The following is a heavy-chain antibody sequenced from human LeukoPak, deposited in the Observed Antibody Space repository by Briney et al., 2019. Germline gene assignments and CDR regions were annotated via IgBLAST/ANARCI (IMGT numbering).Heavy chain of an antibody. CDR1: GFTFRSYW. CDR3: AREEGSYYAFDY. J-gene: IGHJ4*02. CDR2: ISYDGSNK. D-gene: IGHD1-26*01. Sequence: GGSLRLSCAASGFTFRSYWMSWVRQAPGKGLEWVAVISYDGSNKYYADSVKGRFTISRDNSKNTLYLQMNSLRAEDTAVYYCAREEGSYYAFDYWGQGTLVTVSS. V-gene: IGHV3-30-3*01.